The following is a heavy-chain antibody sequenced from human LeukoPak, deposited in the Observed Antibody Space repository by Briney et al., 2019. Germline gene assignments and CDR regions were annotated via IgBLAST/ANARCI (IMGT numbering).Heavy chain of an antibody. CDR3: ARRNTIMVAGLDY. V-gene: IGHV1-8*01. J-gene: IGHJ4*02. CDR2: MNQNSGNT. Sequence: ASVKVSCKASGYTFTSYDIDWVRQATGQGLEWMGWMNQNSGNTGYAQKFQGRVTMTRNTSISTAFMELSSLRSEDTAVYYCARRNTIMVAGLDYWGQGTLVTVSS. CDR1: GYTFTSYD. D-gene: IGHD5-24*01.